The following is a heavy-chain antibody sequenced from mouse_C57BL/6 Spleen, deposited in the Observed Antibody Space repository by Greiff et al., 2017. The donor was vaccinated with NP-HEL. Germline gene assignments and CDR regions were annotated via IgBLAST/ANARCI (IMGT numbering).Heavy chain of an antibody. Sequence: QVQLQQPGAELVRPGSSVKLSCKASGYTFTSYWMHWVKQRPIQGLEWIGNIDPSDSETHYNQKFKDKATLTVDKSSSTAYMQLSSLTSEDSAVYYWARGTGTRAWFAYWGQGTLVTVSA. V-gene: IGHV1-52*01. D-gene: IGHD4-1*01. J-gene: IGHJ3*01. CDR2: IDPSDSET. CDR3: ARGTGTRAWFAY. CDR1: GYTFTSYW.